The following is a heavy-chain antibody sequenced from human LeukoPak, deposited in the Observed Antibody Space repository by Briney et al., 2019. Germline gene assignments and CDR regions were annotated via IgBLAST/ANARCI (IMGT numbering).Heavy chain of an antibody. J-gene: IGHJ4*02. CDR2: IKQDGSEK. CDR3: ARDLKIVGSLFDY. V-gene: IGHV3-7*01. D-gene: IGHD3-22*01. CDR1: GFTFSSYW. Sequence: GGSLRLSCAASGFTFSSYWMSWVRQAPGKGLEWVANIKQDGSEKYYVDSVKGRFTISRDNAKSSLYLQMNSLRAEDTAVYYCARDLKIVGSLFDYWGQGTLVTVSS.